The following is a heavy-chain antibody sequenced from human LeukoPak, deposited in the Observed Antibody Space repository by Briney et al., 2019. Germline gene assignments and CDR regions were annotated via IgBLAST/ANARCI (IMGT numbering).Heavy chain of an antibody. CDR2: IYHSGST. Sequence: SGTLSLTCAVSGGSISSSNWWSWVHQPPGKGLEWIGEIYHSGSTNYNPSLKSRVTISVDKSKNQFSLKLSSVTAADTAVYYCASRDDYGDYLFDYWGQGTLVTVSS. J-gene: IGHJ4*02. D-gene: IGHD4-17*01. CDR3: ASRDDYGDYLFDY. CDR1: GGSISSSNW. V-gene: IGHV4-4*02.